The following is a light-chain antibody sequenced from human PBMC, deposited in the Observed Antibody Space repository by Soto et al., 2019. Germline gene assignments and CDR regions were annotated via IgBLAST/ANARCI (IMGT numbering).Light chain of an antibody. CDR1: QSVNKW. CDR3: QQYNSYSPWT. V-gene: IGKV1-5*01. Sequence: DIQMTQSPSTLSASVLDIVTITCLASQSVNKWLAWFQQKPGKVPKLLIFDASTLQTGVPSRFGGGGSGTEFTLTISGLQPDDFATYYCQQYNSYSPWTFGPGTKVDIK. CDR2: DAS. J-gene: IGKJ1*01.